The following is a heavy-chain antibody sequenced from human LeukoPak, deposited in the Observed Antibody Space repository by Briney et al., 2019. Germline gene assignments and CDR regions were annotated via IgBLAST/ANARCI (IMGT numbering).Heavy chain of an antibody. Sequence: SETLSLTCTVSGGSISSYYWSWIRQPPGKGLEWIGYIYYSGSTNYNPSLKSRVTISVDTSKNQFSLKLSPVTAADTAVYYCARSWLGYYYYMDVWGKGTTVTVSS. CDR3: ARSWLGYYYYMDV. D-gene: IGHD6-19*01. CDR2: IYYSGST. CDR1: GGSISSYY. J-gene: IGHJ6*03. V-gene: IGHV4-59*01.